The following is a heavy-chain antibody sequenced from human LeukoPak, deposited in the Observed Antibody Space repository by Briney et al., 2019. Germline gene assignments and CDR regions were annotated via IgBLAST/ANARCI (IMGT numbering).Heavy chain of an antibody. CDR3: VRDPYQLPYDY. D-gene: IGHD2-2*02. CDR1: GYTFTSYG. Sequence: ASVKVPCKASGYTFTSYGISWVRQAPGQGLEWMGWISAYNGHTNYAQKLQGRVTMTTDTSTSTAYMELRSLRSDVTAVYYCVRDPYQLPYDYWGRGTLVTVSS. V-gene: IGHV1-18*01. J-gene: IGHJ4*02. CDR2: ISAYNGHT.